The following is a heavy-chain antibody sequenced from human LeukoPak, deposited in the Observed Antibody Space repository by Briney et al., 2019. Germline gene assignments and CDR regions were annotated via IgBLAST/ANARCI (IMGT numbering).Heavy chain of an antibody. J-gene: IGHJ4*02. CDR1: GGSISSSSYY. CDR2: IYYSGST. V-gene: IGHV4-39*07. D-gene: IGHD3-22*01. Sequence: SETLSLTCTVSGGSISSSSYYWGWIRQPPGKELEWIGSIYYSGSTYYNPSLKSRVTISVDTSKNQFSLKLSSVTAADTAVYYCARETRGRRYYYDSSGYYPFDYWGQGTLVTVSS. CDR3: ARETRGRRYYYDSSGYYPFDY.